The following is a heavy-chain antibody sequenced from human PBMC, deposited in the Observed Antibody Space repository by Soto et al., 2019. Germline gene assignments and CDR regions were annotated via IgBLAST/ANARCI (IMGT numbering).Heavy chain of an antibody. D-gene: IGHD4-17*01. J-gene: IGHJ4*02. CDR1: GYTFTSYY. CDR3: ARVEVGYGDYDPNFDY. Sequence: GASVKVSCKASGYTFTSYYMHWVRQAPGQGLEWMGIINPSGGSTSYAQKFQGRVTITADESTSTAYMELSSLRSEDTAVYYCARVEVGYGDYDPNFDYWGQGTLVTVSS. V-gene: IGHV1-46*01. CDR2: INPSGGST.